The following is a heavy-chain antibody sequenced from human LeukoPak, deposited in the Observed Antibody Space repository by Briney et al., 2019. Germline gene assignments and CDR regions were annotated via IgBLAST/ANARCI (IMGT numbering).Heavy chain of an antibody. D-gene: IGHD4-17*01. Sequence: GGSPRLSCAASGFTFSSYGMHWVRQAPGKGLEWVAVISYDGSNKYYADSVKGRFTISRDNSKNTLYLQMNSLRAEDTAVYYCAKDSFDGDYPTDLDVWGQGTTVTVSS. CDR3: AKDSFDGDYPTDLDV. J-gene: IGHJ6*02. CDR1: GFTFSSYG. CDR2: ISYDGSNK. V-gene: IGHV3-30*18.